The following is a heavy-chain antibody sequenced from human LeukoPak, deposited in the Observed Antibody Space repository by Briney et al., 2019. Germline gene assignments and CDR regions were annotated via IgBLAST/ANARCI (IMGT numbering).Heavy chain of an antibody. V-gene: IGHV3-23*01. CDR1: GFTFSSYA. CDR2: ISGSGGST. Sequence: GSLRLSCAASGFTFSSYAMSWVRQAPGKGLEWVSAISGSGGSTYYADSVKGRFTISRDNSKNTLYLQMISLKTEDTAVYYCTTDGSRIAVAGTMGYYFDYWGQGTLVTVSS. J-gene: IGHJ4*02. D-gene: IGHD6-19*01. CDR3: TTDGSRIAVAGTMGYYFDY.